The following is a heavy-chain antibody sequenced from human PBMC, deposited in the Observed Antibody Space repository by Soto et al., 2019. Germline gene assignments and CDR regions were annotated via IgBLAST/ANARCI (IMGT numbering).Heavy chain of an antibody. Sequence: GESLKISCNGSGYSFTSYWIRWGRQMPWKGLEWMGRIDPLDSYTNYSPSFQGHVTISADKSNSTAYLQWSSLKASDTAMYYCAIHWFSDFWSGCPYGLDVWGQGATVTVSS. J-gene: IGHJ6*02. CDR3: AIHWFSDFWSGCPYGLDV. D-gene: IGHD3-3*01. CDR2: IDPLDSYT. CDR1: GYSFTSYW. V-gene: IGHV5-10-1*01.